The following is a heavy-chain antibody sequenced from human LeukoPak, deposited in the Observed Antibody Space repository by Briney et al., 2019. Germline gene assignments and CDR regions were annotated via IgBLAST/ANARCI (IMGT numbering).Heavy chain of an antibody. J-gene: IGHJ4*02. D-gene: IGHD5-18*01. Sequence: SVKVSCKASGYTFTGYYMHWVRQAPGQGLEWMGRIIPILGIANYAQKFQGRVTITADKSTSTAYMELSSLRSEDTAVYYCARGFGGYSYGYDAYWGQGTLVTVSS. CDR1: GYTFTGYY. V-gene: IGHV1-69*04. CDR2: IIPILGIA. CDR3: ARGFGGYSYGYDAY.